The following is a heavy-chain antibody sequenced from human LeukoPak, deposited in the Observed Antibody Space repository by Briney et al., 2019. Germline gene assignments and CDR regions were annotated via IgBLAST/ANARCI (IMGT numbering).Heavy chain of an antibody. J-gene: IGHJ5*02. CDR2: IESDGST. CDR3: ARATTYSYGSVTYDWFDP. V-gene: IGHV3-74*01. D-gene: IGHD3-10*01. Sequence: GGSLRLSCAASGFTFSSYWIHWVRQTPGKGLVWVSRIESDGSTIYADSVRGRFTISRDNAKNMVYLQMNSLRAEDTAMYYCARATTYSYGSVTYDWFDPWGQGTLVTVSS. CDR1: GFTFSSYW.